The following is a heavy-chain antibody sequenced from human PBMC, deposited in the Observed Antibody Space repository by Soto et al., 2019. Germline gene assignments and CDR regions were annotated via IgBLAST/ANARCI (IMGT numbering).Heavy chain of an antibody. Sequence: EVQLVESGGGLVQPGGSLRLSCAASGFTFSTYWMTWVRQPPGKGLEWVANMDQDGSETYYVDSVRGRFTVSRDNAKNSLYLQMKSLRVEDTAVYYCVCGGTFFIYWGQGTLVTVSP. CDR1: GFTFSTYW. V-gene: IGHV3-7*01. D-gene: IGHD3-16*01. J-gene: IGHJ4*02. CDR3: VCGGTFFIY. CDR2: MDQDGSET.